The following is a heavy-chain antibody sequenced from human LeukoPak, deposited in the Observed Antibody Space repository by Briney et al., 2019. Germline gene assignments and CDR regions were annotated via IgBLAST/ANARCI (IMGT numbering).Heavy chain of an antibody. V-gene: IGHV1-46*01. Sequence: ASVKVSCKASGFTFTSSAVHWVRQAPGQGLEWMGIINPSGGSTSYAQKFQGRVTMTRDTSTSTVYMELSSLRSEDTAVYYCARDRSTTFDYWGQGTLVTVSS. CDR1: GFTFTSSA. J-gene: IGHJ4*02. D-gene: IGHD1-26*01. CDR2: INPSGGST. CDR3: ARDRSTTFDY.